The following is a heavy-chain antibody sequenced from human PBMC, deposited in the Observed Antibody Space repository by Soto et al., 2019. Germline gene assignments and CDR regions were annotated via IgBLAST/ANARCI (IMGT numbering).Heavy chain of an antibody. Sequence: SETLSLTCTVSGGSISSGGYYWSWIRQHPGKGLEWIGYIYYSGSTYYNPSLKSRVTISVDTSKNQFSLKLSSVTAADTAVYYCARFIVVVPAAMGDNWFDPWGQGTLVTVSS. V-gene: IGHV4-31*03. CDR3: ARFIVVVPAAMGDNWFDP. CDR1: GGSISSGGYY. D-gene: IGHD2-2*01. CDR2: IYYSGST. J-gene: IGHJ5*02.